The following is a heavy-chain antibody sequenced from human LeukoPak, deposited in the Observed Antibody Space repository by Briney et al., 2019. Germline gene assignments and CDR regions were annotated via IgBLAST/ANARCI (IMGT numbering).Heavy chain of an antibody. CDR3: ARIRGGNNYHFDY. CDR2: INPNSGAT. Sequence: ASVKVSCKASGYTFTDYYIHWVRQPPGQGLEWMGWINPNSGATNYAQKFQGRVTMTKDTSISTGYMELSGLRSDGTAVYYCARIRGGNNYHFDYWGQGTLVTASS. V-gene: IGHV1-2*02. J-gene: IGHJ4*02. D-gene: IGHD1-26*01. CDR1: GYTFTDYY.